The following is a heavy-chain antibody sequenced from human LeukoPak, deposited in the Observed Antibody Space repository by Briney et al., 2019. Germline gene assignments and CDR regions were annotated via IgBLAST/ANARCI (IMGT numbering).Heavy chain of an antibody. CDR2: IWYDGSYK. CDR1: GFRFSEYG. Sequence: PGRPLRLSCTTSGFRFSEYGIHWFRQAPGKRLEWVAVIWYDGSYKHYVDSVKGRFTISRDNSKNTVYLQMNRLRVEDTAVYFCAKDGQGRGYYYLDYWGQGTLVTVSS. D-gene: IGHD3-3*01. CDR3: AKDGQGRGYYYLDY. V-gene: IGHV3-33*06. J-gene: IGHJ4*02.